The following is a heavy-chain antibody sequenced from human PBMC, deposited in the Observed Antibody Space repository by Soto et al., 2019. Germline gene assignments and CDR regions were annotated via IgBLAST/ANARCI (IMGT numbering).Heavy chain of an antibody. CDR3: ARVIPYSNSWHAFDI. D-gene: IGHD6-13*01. J-gene: IGHJ3*02. CDR1: GYSFTSYW. V-gene: IGHV5-51*01. CDR2: IYPGDSDT. Sequence: GESLKISCKGSGYSFTSYWIGWVRQMPGKGLEWMGLIYPGDSDTRYSPSFQGQVTISADKSISTAYLQWSSLKASDTAMYYCARVIPYSNSWHAFDIWGQGTMVTVSS.